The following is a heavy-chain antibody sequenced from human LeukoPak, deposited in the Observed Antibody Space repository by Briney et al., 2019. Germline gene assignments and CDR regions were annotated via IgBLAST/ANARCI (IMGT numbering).Heavy chain of an antibody. D-gene: IGHD1-26*01. CDR2: ISSSSSTI. J-gene: IGHJ5*02. CDR3: ASGQWELRGWFDP. V-gene: IGHV3-48*01. CDR1: GFTFSSYS. Sequence: GGSLRLSCAASGFTFSSYSMNWVRQAPGKGLEWVSYISSSSSTIYYADSVKGRFTISRDNAKNSLYLQMNSLRAEDTAVYYCASGQWELRGWFDPWGQGTLVTVSS.